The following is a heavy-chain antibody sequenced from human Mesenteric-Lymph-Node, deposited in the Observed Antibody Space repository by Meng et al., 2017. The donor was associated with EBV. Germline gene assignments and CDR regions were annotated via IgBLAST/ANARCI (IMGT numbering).Heavy chain of an antibody. J-gene: IGHJ4*02. D-gene: IGHD6-19*01. V-gene: IGHV1-18*01. CDR2: ISAYNGNT. CDR3: ARGPQQWLADY. Sequence: QVEVVAAGGEVKKTGPWGKVSCKASGGTFSSYAISWVRQAPGQGLEWMGWISAYNGNTDYAQKFQDRVTLTTDTSTSTAYMELRSLRSDDTAVYYCARGPQQWLADYWGQGTLVTVSS. CDR1: GGTFSSYA.